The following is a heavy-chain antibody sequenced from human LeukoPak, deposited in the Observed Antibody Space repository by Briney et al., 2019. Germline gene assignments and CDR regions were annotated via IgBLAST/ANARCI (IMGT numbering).Heavy chain of an antibody. V-gene: IGHV3-48*04. J-gene: IGHJ5*02. Sequence: GGSLRLSCAASGFTFSSYSMNWVRQAPGKGLEWVSYISSSSSTIYYADSVKGRFTISRDNAKNSLYLQMNSLRAEDTAVYYCARDGRGSGSYYRNWFDPWGQGTLVTVSS. CDR1: GFTFSSYS. D-gene: IGHD3-10*01. CDR3: ARDGRGSGSYYRNWFDP. CDR2: ISSSSSTI.